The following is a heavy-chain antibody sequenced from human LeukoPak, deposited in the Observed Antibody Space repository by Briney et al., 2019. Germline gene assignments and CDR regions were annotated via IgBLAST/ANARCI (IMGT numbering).Heavy chain of an antibody. D-gene: IGHD3-3*01. V-gene: IGHV3-48*03. J-gene: IGHJ3*02. CDR2: ISSSGSTI. Sequence: PGGSLRLSCAASGFTFSSYEMNWVRQAPGKGLEGVSYISSSGSTIYYADSVKGRFTISRDNAKNSLYLQMNSLRAEDTAVYYCARDSDSADAFDIWGQGTMVTVSS. CDR1: GFTFSSYE. CDR3: ARDSDSADAFDI.